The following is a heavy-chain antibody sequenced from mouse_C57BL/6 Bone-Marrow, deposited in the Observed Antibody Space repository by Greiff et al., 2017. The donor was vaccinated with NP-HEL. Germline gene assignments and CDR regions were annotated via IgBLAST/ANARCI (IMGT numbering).Heavy chain of an antibody. CDR2: ISRGGDYI. V-gene: IGHV5-9-1*02. CDR1: GFTFSSYA. CDR3: TRDPYSNYGAWFAY. D-gene: IGHD2-5*01. J-gene: IGHJ3*01. Sequence: EVKLMESGEGLVKPGGSLKLSCAASGFTFSSYAMSWVRQTPEKRLEWVAYISRGGDYIYYADTVKGRSTISRDNARDTLYLQMSSLKSEDTAMYYCTRDPYSNYGAWFAYWGQGTLVTVSA.